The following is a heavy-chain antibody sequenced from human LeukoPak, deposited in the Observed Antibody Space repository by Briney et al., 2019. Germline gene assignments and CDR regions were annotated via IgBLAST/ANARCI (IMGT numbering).Heavy chain of an antibody. D-gene: IGHD3-22*01. J-gene: IGHJ6*02. CDR2: IYYSGST. V-gene: IGHV4-39*01. CDR3: ARHRYYYDSSGRTGRPFMDV. Sequence: PSETLSLTCTVSGGSISSSSYYWGWIRQPPGKGLEWIGSIYYSGSTYYNPSLKSRVTISVDTSKNQFSLKLSSVTAADTAVYYCARHRYYYDSSGRTGRPFMDVWGQGTTVTVSS. CDR1: GGSISSSSYY.